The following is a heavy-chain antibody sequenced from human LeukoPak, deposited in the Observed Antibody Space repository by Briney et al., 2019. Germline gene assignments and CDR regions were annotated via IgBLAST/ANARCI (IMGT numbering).Heavy chain of an antibody. CDR3: ARGGPLYYYDSSGPSLSNFDY. V-gene: IGHV4-34*01. CDR1: GGSFSGYY. D-gene: IGHD3-22*01. CDR2: INHSGST. J-gene: IGHJ4*02. Sequence: SETLSLTCAVYGGSFSGYYWSWIRQPPGKGLEWIGKINHSGSTNYNPSLKSRVTISVDTSKNQFSLKLSSVTAADTAVYYCARGGPLYYYDSSGPSLSNFDYWGQGTLVTVSS.